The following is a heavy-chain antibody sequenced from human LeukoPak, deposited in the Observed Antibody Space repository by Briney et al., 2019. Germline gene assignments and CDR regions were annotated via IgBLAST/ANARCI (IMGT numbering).Heavy chain of an antibody. CDR3: ARDPSNSSGWYIFFDF. Sequence: GASVKVSCKASGYTFTRYGITWVRQAPGQGLGWMGWISTYNGDTKYAQKLQGRVTMTRDTSTNTVYMELRSLRSDDTAVYYCARDPSNSSGWYIFFDFWGQGTLVAVSS. CDR1: GYTFTRYG. V-gene: IGHV1-18*01. CDR2: ISTYNGDT. D-gene: IGHD6-19*01. J-gene: IGHJ4*02.